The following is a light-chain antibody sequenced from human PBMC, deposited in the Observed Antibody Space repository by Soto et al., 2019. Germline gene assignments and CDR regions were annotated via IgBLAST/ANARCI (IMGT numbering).Light chain of an antibody. CDR2: GAS. CDR3: QQYGSSPPIT. Sequence: EIVLTQSPATLSLSPGERATLSCRASQSVSNNYLAWYQQKPGQAPRLLIYGASNRATGIPDRFTGSGSGTDFTLTINRLEPEDFAVYYCQQYGSSPPITFGQGTRLEIK. CDR1: QSVSNNY. V-gene: IGKV3-20*01. J-gene: IGKJ5*01.